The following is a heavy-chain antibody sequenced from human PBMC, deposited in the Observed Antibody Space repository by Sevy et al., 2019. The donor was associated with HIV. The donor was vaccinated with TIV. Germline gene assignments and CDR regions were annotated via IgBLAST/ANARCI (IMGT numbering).Heavy chain of an antibody. CDR2: INPNSGGT. CDR3: ARGLAIMSWYLVDY. J-gene: IGHJ4*02. CDR1: GYTFTGYY. Sequence: ASVKVSYKASGYTFTGYYMHWVRQAPGQGLEWMGRINPNSGGTNYAQKFQGRVTMTRDTSISTAYMELSRLRSDDTAVYYCARGLAIMSWYLVDYWGQGTLVTVSS. D-gene: IGHD6-13*01. V-gene: IGHV1-2*06.